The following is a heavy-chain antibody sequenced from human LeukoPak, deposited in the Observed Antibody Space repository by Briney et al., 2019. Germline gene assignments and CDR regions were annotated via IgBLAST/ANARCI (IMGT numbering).Heavy chain of an antibody. D-gene: IGHD5-24*01. CDR1: GGTFSSYA. Sequence: ASVKVSCMASGGTFSSYAISWVRQAPGQGLEWMGGIIPIFGTANYAQKFQGRVTITADESTSTAYMELSSLRSEDTAVYYCAVPRQRFRPREGWFQHWGQGTLVTVSS. J-gene: IGHJ1*01. V-gene: IGHV1-69*13. CDR2: IIPIFGTA. CDR3: AVPRQRFRPREGWFQH.